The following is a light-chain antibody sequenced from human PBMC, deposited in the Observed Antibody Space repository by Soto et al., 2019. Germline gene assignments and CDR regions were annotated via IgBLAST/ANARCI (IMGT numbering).Light chain of an antibody. CDR1: QSVSSRY. CDR3: QQYGNSPKT. Sequence: EIVLTQSPDTLSLSPGERATLSCRASQSVSSRYFAWYQQKPGQAPRLLIYGASSRATGIPDRFSGSGSGTAFTLTISRLEPEDFAVYYCQQYGNSPKTFGQGTKLDIK. J-gene: IGKJ2*01. CDR2: GAS. V-gene: IGKV3-20*01.